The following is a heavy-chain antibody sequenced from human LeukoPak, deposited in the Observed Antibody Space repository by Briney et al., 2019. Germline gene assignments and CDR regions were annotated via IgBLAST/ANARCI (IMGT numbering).Heavy chain of an antibody. D-gene: IGHD3-22*01. V-gene: IGHV1-69*04. CDR3: ARVVETLGGYLVYGMDV. J-gene: IGHJ6*02. CDR2: IIPILGIA. CDR1: GGTFSSYA. Sequence: SVKVSCKASGGTFSSYAISWVRQAPGQGLEWMGRIIPILGIANYAQKFQGRVTITADKSTSTAYMELRSLRSDDTAVYYCARVVETLGGYLVYGMDVWGQGTTVTVSS.